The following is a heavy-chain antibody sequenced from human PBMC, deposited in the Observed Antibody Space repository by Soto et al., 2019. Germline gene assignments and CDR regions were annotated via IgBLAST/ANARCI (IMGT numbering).Heavy chain of an antibody. CDR3: ARDYTFPDY. CDR2: SSTSNGDT. Sequence: QVQLVQSGAEVKKPGASVKVSCKTSGYTFTSYGITWVRQAPGQGLEWMGWSSTSNGDTNYVQKFQGRVTMTTDPSTGTGYMELRSLTSDDTAVYYCARDYTFPDYWGQGTLVTVSS. V-gene: IGHV1-18*01. D-gene: IGHD3-3*02. J-gene: IGHJ4*02. CDR1: GYTFTSYG.